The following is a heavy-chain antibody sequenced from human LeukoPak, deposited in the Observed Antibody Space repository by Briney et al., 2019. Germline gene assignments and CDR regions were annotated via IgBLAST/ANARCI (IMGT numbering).Heavy chain of an antibody. CDR3: AKDYGDFGDSSSYLDH. Sequence: GGSLRLSCVVSGFTFSSFGMHWVRQAPGKGLEWVTSIRYDGSRKHYTDSVKGRFTISRDNSKNTLYLQMNSLRDEDTAVYYCAKDYGDFGDSSSYLDHWGQGTLVTVSS. CDR1: GFTFSSFG. J-gene: IGHJ4*02. CDR2: IRYDGSRK. D-gene: IGHD4-17*01. V-gene: IGHV3-30*02.